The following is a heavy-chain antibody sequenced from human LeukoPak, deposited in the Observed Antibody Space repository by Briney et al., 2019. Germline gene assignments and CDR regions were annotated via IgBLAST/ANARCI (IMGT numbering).Heavy chain of an antibody. D-gene: IGHD6-19*01. CDR3: ARDRVGSGWPRPFYFEF. CDR2: ISPNTGAT. J-gene: IGHJ4*02. CDR1: VYTFTGYY. V-gene: IGHV1-2*02. Sequence: ASVNVSFTPSVYTFTGYYLHWVRQAPGQALEGMGWISPNTGATLYAQSFQGRVTMSRDTSISTAYLDLRSLRFDDTAVYYCARDRVGSGWPRPFYFEFWGQGTLVTVSS.